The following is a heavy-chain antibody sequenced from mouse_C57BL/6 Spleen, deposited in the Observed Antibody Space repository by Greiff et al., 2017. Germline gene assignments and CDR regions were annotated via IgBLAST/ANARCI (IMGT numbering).Heavy chain of an antibody. V-gene: IGHV14-2*01. D-gene: IGHD1-1*01. CDR2: IDPEDGET. Sequence: EVQLQQSGAELVKPGASVKLSCTASGFNIKDYYMHWVKQRTEQGLEWIGRIDPEDGETKYAPKFPGKATITADTSSNTAYLQLSMLTSEDTAVYYCARESSSHWYFDVWGTGTTVTVSS. CDR3: ARESSSHWYFDV. CDR1: GFNIKDYY. J-gene: IGHJ1*03.